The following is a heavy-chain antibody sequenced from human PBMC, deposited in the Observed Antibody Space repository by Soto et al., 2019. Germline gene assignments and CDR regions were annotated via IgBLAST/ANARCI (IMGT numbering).Heavy chain of an antibody. Sequence: GGSLRLSCAASGFTFSNAWMNWVRQAPGKGLEWVGRIKSKTDGGTTDYAAPVKGRFTISRDDSKNTLYLQMNSLKTEDTAVYYCTTDLIYPPVWGSYRFFDYWGQGTLVTVSS. D-gene: IGHD3-16*02. J-gene: IGHJ4*02. CDR2: IKSKTDGGTT. CDR1: GFTFSNAW. CDR3: TTDLIYPPVWGSYRFFDY. V-gene: IGHV3-15*07.